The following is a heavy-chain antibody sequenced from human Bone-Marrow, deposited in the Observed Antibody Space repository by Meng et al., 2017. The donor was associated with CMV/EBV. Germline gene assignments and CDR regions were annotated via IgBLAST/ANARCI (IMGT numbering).Heavy chain of an antibody. J-gene: IGHJ5*02. CDR3: ARGVEMATITFPIGSLNWVDP. V-gene: IGHV3-21*01. Sequence: SCAASGFTFSSYSMNWVRQAPGKGLEWVSSISSSSSYIYYADSVKGRFTISRDNAKNSLYLQMNSLRAEDTAVYYCARGVEMATITFPIGSLNWVDPWGQGTLVTVSS. CDR1: GFTFSSYS. CDR2: ISSSSSYI. D-gene: IGHD5-24*01.